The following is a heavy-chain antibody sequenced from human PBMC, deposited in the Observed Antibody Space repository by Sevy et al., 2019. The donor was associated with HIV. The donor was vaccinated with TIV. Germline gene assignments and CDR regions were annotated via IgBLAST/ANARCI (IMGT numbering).Heavy chain of an antibody. J-gene: IGHJ4*02. V-gene: IGHV3-7*01. CDR1: GFTLSSYW. Sequence: GGSLRLSCAASGFTLSSYWMSWVRQAPGKGLEWVANIKQDGSEKYYVNSVKGRFTISRDNAKNSLYLQMNSLRAEDTAVYYCARDIVATIGVDYWGQGTLVTVSS. D-gene: IGHD5-12*01. CDR3: ARDIVATIGVDY. CDR2: IKQDGSEK.